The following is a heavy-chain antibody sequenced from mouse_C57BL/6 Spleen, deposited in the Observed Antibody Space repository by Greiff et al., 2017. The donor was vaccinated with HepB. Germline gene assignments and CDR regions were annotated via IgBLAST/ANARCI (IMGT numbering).Heavy chain of an antibody. V-gene: IGHV3-6*01. J-gene: IGHJ4*01. CDR2: ISYDGSN. CDR3: ARDPLYYYGSSSYAMDY. Sequence: EVKLMESGPGLVKPSQSLSLTCSVTGYSITSGYYWNWIRQFPGNKLEWMGYISYDGSNNYNPSLKNRISITRDTSKNQFFLKLNSVTTEDTATYYCARDPLYYYGSSSYAMDYWGQGTSVTVSS. D-gene: IGHD1-1*01. CDR1: GYSITSGYY.